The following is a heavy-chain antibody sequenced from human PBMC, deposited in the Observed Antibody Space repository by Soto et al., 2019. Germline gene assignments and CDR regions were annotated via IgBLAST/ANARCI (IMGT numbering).Heavy chain of an antibody. D-gene: IGHD3-10*01. CDR3: ARDDYGFDN. V-gene: IGHV3-33*08. CDR1: GFTVSSYS. Sequence: GGSQILSCGASGFTVSSYSMNWVRQAPGKGLEWVAVIWYDGSKKYYADSVKGRFTISRDNSKNTLYLEMNSLRAEDTAVYYCARDDYGFDNWGQGTLVTVSS. CDR2: IWYDGSKK. J-gene: IGHJ4*02.